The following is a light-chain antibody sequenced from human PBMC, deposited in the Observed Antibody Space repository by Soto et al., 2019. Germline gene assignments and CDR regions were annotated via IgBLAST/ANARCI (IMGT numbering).Light chain of an antibody. Sequence: QSALTQPASVSGSPGQSITISCTGTSSDVGSYNLVSWYQQHPGKAPKLIIYEVNNRPSGVSNRFSGSKSGNTASLTISGLQAEDEAGYYCTSYTTSSTVLFGGGTKLTVL. V-gene: IGLV2-14*02. CDR3: TSYTTSSTVL. J-gene: IGLJ2*01. CDR2: EVN. CDR1: SSDVGSYNL.